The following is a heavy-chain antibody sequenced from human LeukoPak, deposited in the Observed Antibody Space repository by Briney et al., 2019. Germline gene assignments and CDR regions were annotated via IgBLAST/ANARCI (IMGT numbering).Heavy chain of an antibody. V-gene: IGHV3-7*03. CDR2: IKQDGSEK. J-gene: IGHJ4*02. CDR1: GFTFSSYW. Sequence: GGSLRLSCAASGFTFSSYWMSWVRQAPGKGLEWVANIKQDGSEKYYVDSVKSRFTISRDNAKNSLYLQMNSLRAEDTAVYYCARDYDCSSTSCYYFDYWGQGTLVTVSS. D-gene: IGHD2-2*01. CDR3: ARDYDCSSTSCYYFDY.